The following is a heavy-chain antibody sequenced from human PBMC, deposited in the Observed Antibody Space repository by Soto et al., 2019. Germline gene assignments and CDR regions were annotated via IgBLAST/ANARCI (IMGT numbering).Heavy chain of an antibody. CDR2: ISYDGSNK. Sequence: KELEWVAVISYDGSNKYYADSVKGRFTISRDNSKNTLYLQMNSLRAEDTAVYFFFFQAEDGIRDTVPVSAFLLNRSSDL. V-gene: IGHV3-30-3*01. D-gene: IGHD2-15*01. J-gene: IGHJ2*01. CDR3: FFQAEDGIRDTVPVSAFLLNRSSDL.